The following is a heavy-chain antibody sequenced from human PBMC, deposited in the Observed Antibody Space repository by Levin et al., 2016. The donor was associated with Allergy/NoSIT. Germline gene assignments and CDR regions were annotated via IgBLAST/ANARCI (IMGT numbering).Heavy chain of an antibody. CDR3: ARPFYNWGDFDY. J-gene: IGHJ4*02. D-gene: IGHD5-24*01. V-gene: IGHV4-39*01. Sequence: SETLSLTCTVSGGSISSSSYYWGWIRQPPGKGLEWIGSIYYSGSTYYNPSLKSRVTISVDTSKNQFSLKLSSVTAADTAVYYCARPFYNWGDFDYWGQGTLVTVSS. CDR2: IYYSGST. CDR1: GGSISSSSYY.